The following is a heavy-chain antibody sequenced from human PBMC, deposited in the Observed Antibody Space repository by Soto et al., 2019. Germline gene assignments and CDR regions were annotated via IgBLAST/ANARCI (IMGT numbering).Heavy chain of an antibody. CDR2: ISGSGRST. Sequence: EVQLLESGGGSVQPGGSLRLSCSASGFTFSNYAMSWVRQAPGKGLEWVASISGSGRSTNYADSVKGRFTISRDNSKNTLAVQMSSLRAEDTAVYSCARDGGNICSGGSCYFQAPDYWGQGTLVTVSP. J-gene: IGHJ4*02. CDR1: GFTFSNYA. V-gene: IGHV3-23*01. D-gene: IGHD2-15*01. CDR3: ARDGGNICSGGSCYFQAPDY.